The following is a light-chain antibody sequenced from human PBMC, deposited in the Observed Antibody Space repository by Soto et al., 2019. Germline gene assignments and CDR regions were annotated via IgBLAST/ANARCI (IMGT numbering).Light chain of an antibody. CDR3: QQRSNWPPKGT. J-gene: IGKJ4*01. V-gene: IGKV3-11*01. Sequence: EIVLTQSPATLSLSPGERATLSCRASQSVSSYLAWYQQKPGQAPRLLIYDASNRATGILARFSGSGSGTDFTLTISSLEPEDFAVYYCQQRSNWPPKGTFGGGTKVEIK. CDR2: DAS. CDR1: QSVSSY.